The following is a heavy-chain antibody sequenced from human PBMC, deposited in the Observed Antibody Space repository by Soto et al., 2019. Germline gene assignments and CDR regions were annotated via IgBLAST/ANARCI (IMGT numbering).Heavy chain of an antibody. CDR3: VRALRHTAMVYPWFDP. J-gene: IGHJ5*02. V-gene: IGHV4-31*03. CDR1: GASVSTGAYY. Sequence: SETLSLTCTVSGASVSTGAYYWGWVRQRPGRGLEWIGYVYESGYTYYNMSLKSRLTISLDRSNNQVSLGWTSVTAADTAVYYCVRALRHTAMVYPWFDPCGQGTLVTVSS. D-gene: IGHD5-18*01. CDR2: VYESGYT.